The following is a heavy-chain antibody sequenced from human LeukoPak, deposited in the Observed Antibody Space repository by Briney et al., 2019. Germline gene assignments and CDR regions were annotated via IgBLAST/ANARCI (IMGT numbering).Heavy chain of an antibody. V-gene: IGHV4-39*01. CDR2: IYYSGST. CDR3: ARRVAVAGNAFDY. D-gene: IGHD6-19*01. J-gene: IGHJ4*02. CDR1: GGSISSSSYY. Sequence: SETLSLTCTVSGGSISSSSYYWGWIRQPPGKGLEWIGSIYYSGSTYCNPSLKSRVTISVDTSKNQFSLKPSSVTAADTAVYYCARRVAVAGNAFDYWGQGTLVTVSS.